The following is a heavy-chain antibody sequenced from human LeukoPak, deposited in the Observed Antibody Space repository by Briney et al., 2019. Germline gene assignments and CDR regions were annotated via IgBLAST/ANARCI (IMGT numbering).Heavy chain of an antibody. CDR2: INHSGST. J-gene: IGHJ4*02. V-gene: IGHV4-34*01. CDR1: GGSFSSYY. D-gene: IGHD1-26*01. Sequence: SETLSLTCAVYGGSFSSYYWSWIRQPPGKGLEWIGEINHSGSTNYNPSLKSRVTISVDTSKNQFSLKLSSVTAADTAVYYCASIAIVGASVDYWGQGTLVTVSS. CDR3: ASIAIVGASVDY.